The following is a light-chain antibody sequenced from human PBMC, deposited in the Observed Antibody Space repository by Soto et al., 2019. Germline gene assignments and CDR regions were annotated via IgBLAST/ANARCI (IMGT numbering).Light chain of an antibody. V-gene: IGKV3-15*01. J-gene: IGKJ1*01. Sequence: EIVMTQSPATPSVSPGERATLSCRASQSVISNLAWYQQKPGQAPRLLIYGASARATGIPARFSGSGSGADFTLTISRLEPEDFAVYYCQQYGSSPPRTFGQGTKVDIK. CDR3: QQYGSSPPRT. CDR1: QSVISN. CDR2: GAS.